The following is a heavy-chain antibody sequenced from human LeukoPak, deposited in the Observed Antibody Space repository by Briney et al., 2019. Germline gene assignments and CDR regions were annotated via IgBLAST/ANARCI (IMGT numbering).Heavy chain of an antibody. J-gene: IGHJ4*02. V-gene: IGHV1-69*13. CDR1: GGTFSSYA. D-gene: IGHD2-2*01. Sequence: ASVTVSCKASGGTFSSYAISWVRQAPGQGREWMGEIIPIFGTANYAQKLQGRVTITADESTSTAYMELSSLRSEDTAVYYCAREACSSTSCYAPYFDYWGQGTLVTVSS. CDR3: AREACSSTSCYAPYFDY. CDR2: IIPIFGTA.